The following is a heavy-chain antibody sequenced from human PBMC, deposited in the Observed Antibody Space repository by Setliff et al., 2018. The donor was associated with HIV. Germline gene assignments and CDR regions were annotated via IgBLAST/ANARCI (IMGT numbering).Heavy chain of an antibody. D-gene: IGHD6-19*01. V-gene: IGHV3-66*02. Sequence: GGSLRLSCVASGITVSGIYMTWVRQAPGKGLEWVSVINGGTTTYYADSVKGRFTISRDNSKNTLYLQMNSLRVEDTARYYCATQRSFQRAFEAVAGSFDPWGQGILVTVSS. CDR1: GITVSGIY. CDR3: ATQRSFQRAFEAVAGSFDP. CDR2: INGGTTT. J-gene: IGHJ5*02.